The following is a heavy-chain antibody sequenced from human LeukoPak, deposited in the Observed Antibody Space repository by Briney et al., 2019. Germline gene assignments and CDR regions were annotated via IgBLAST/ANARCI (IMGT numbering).Heavy chain of an antibody. CDR1: GGSFSGYY. V-gene: IGHV4-34*01. J-gene: IGHJ4*02. D-gene: IGHD6-19*01. CDR3: ATPGPYSSGWDFDY. Sequence: SETLSLTCAVYGGSFSGYYWSWIRQPPGKGLEWIGEINHSGSTNYNPSLKSRVTISVDTSKNQFSLKLSSGTAADAAVYYCATPGPYSSGWDFDYWGQGTLVTVSS. CDR2: INHSGST.